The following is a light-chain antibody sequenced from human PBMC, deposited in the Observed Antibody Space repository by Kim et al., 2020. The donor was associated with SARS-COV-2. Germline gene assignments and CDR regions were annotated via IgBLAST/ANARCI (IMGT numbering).Light chain of an antibody. J-gene: IGLJ2*01. V-gene: IGLV1-47*02. CDR1: SANIGSNY. CDR3: AAWDDSLSGPV. Sequence: GHRISISCSGGSANIGSNYVHWYQQLPGTAPKLVLYDNDQRPPGVPGRFSGSKSGTAAYLAISGLRSEDEAHYYCAAWDDSLSGPVFGGGTQLTVL. CDR2: DND.